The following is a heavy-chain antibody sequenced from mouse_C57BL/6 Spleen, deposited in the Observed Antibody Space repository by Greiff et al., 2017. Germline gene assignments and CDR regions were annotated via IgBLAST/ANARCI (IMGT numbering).Heavy chain of an antibody. CDR2: IYPGSGST. CDR3: ARTTTALYYLDY. Sequence: QVQLQQSGAELVKPGASVKMSCTASGYTFTSYWITWVKQRPGQGLEWIGDIYPGSGSTNYNEKFKSKATLTVDTSSSTAYMQLSSLTSEDSAVYYCARTTTALYYLDYWGQGTTLTVSS. CDR1: GYTFTSYW. J-gene: IGHJ2*01. V-gene: IGHV1-55*01. D-gene: IGHD1-2*01.